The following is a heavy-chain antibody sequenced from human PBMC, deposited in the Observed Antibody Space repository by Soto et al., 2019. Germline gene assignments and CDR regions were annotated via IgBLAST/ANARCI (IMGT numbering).Heavy chain of an antibody. CDR2: IYHSGST. CDR1: GGSISSGGYS. V-gene: IGHV4-30-2*01. Sequence: QLQLQESGSGLVKPSQTLSLTCAVSGGSISSGGYSWSWIRQPPGKGLEWIGYIYHSGSTYYNPSLKSRVTISVDRSKNQFSLKLSSVTAADTVVYYCAIGIEGDYVFPRFDYWGQGTLVTVSS. CDR3: AIGIEGDYVFPRFDY. J-gene: IGHJ4*02. D-gene: IGHD4-17*01.